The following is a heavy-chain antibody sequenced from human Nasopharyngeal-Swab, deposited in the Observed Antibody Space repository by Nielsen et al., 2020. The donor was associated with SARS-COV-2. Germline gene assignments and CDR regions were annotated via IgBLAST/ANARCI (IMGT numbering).Heavy chain of an antibody. J-gene: IGHJ5*02. CDR2: ISSSSSTI. V-gene: IGHV3-48*02. D-gene: IGHD3-9*01. CDR3: ARGGLTYYDILTGYSWFDP. Sequence: GESLKISCAASGFTFSSYSMNWVRQAPGKGLEWVSYISSSSSTIYYADSVKGRFTISRDNAKNSLYLQMNSLRDEDTAVYYCARGGLTYYDILTGYSWFDPWGQGTPVTVSS. CDR1: GFTFSSYS.